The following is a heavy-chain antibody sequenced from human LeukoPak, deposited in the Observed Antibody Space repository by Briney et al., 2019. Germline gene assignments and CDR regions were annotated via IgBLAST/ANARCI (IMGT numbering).Heavy chain of an antibody. CDR3: ASPGTTVTTRNAFDI. J-gene: IGHJ3*02. V-gene: IGHV3-74*01. Sequence: GGSLRLSCAASGFTFSNSWMHWVRQAPGKGLVWVSRINTDGTSTRHADSVKGRFTISRDNAKNTLYLQMNSLRAEDTAVYYCASPGTTVTTRNAFDIWGQGTMLTVSS. CDR1: GFTFSNSW. D-gene: IGHD4-17*01. CDR2: INTDGTST.